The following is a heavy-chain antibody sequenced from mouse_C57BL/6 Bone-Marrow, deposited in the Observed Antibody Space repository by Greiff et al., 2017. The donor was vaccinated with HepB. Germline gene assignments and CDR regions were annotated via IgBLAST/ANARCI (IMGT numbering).Heavy chain of an antibody. D-gene: IGHD1-1*01. CDR1: GYTFTSYW. CDR2: IHPNSGST. CDR3: AKESSSYALDY. V-gene: IGHV1-64*01. J-gene: IGHJ4*01. Sequence: VQLQQPGAELVKPGASVKLSCKASGYTFTSYWMHWVKQRPGQGLEWIGMIHPNSGSTNYNEKFKSKATLTVDKSSITAYMQLSSLTSEDSAVYYCAKESSSYALDYWGQGTSVTVSS.